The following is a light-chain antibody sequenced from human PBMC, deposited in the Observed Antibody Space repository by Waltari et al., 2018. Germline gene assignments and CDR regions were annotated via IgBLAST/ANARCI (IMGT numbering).Light chain of an antibody. CDR1: QNINTW. J-gene: IGKJ1*01. CDR2: KAS. Sequence: DIQMTQSPSTLSASVGDRVTITCRASQNINTWLAWHQQKPGKAPKLLSYKASCLESGVPSRFSGSGSGTEFTLTISSLQPDDFATYYCLQYNGAPRTFGQGTKVEVK. V-gene: IGKV1-5*03. CDR3: LQYNGAPRT.